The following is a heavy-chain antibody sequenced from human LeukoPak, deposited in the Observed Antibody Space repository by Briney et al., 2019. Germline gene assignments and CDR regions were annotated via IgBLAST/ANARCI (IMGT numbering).Heavy chain of an antibody. CDR2: IYYSGST. CDR1: GGSISSYY. Sequence: PSETLSLTCTVSGGSISSYYWSWIRQPPGKGLEWIGYIYYSGSTNYNPSLKSRVTMSVDTSKNQFSLKLSSVTAADTAVYYCAREEPKYSSSSGAFDIWGQGTMVTVSS. D-gene: IGHD6-6*01. V-gene: IGHV4-59*12. CDR3: AREEPKYSSSSGAFDI. J-gene: IGHJ3*02.